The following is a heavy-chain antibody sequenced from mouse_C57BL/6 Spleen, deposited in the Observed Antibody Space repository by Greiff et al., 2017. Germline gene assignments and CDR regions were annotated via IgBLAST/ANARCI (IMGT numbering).Heavy chain of an antibody. J-gene: IGHJ2*01. D-gene: IGHD1-1*01. CDR1: GYTFTSYG. CDR3: ARYTTVVYFDY. CDR2: IYPRSGNT. Sequence: QVQLQQSGAELARPGASVKLSCKASGYTFTSYGIRWVKQRPGQGLEWIGEIYPRSGNTYYNEKFKGKATLTADTSSSTAYMELRSLTSEDSAVYFCARYTTVVYFDYWGQGTTLTVSS. V-gene: IGHV1-81*01.